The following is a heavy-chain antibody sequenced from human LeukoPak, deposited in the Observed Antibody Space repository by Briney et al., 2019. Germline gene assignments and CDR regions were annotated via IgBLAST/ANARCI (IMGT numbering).Heavy chain of an antibody. V-gene: IGHV3-30*02. D-gene: IGHD1-26*01. CDR3: AKADRGSYYGLGDYFDY. J-gene: IGHJ4*02. Sequence: GRSLRLSCAASGFTFSSYGMHWVRQAPGKGLVWVAFIRYDGSDKYYADSVKGRFTISRDNSKNTLYLQMNSLRAEDTALYYCAKADRGSYYGLGDYFDYWGQGTPVTVSS. CDR1: GFTFSSYG. CDR2: IRYDGSDK.